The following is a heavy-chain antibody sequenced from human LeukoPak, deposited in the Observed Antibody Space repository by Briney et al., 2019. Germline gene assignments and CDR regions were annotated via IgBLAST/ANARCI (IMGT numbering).Heavy chain of an antibody. Sequence: PSETLSLTCTVSGGSISSSGYYWGWIRQPPGKGLEGIASIYYSGSTYYNPSLKSRVTILVDTSKNQFSLKLSSVTAADTAVYYCARDYVWGSYRSTDFDYWGQGTLVTVSS. CDR1: GGSISSSGYY. CDR2: IYYSGST. V-gene: IGHV4-39*07. J-gene: IGHJ4*02. CDR3: ARDYVWGSYRSTDFDY. D-gene: IGHD3-16*02.